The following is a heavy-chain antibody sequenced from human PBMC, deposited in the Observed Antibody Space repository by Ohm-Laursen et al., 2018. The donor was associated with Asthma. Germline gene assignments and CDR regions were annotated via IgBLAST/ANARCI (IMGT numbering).Heavy chain of an antibody. J-gene: IGHJ4*02. D-gene: IGHD1-26*01. Sequence: SVKVSCKTSGYTFNSYDINWVRQATGQGFEWMGGIYPIFGTANYAQKFQGRVTITADESTSTAYMELSSLRSEGTAVYYCARDEVEGGNGYWGQGTLVTVSS. CDR2: IYPIFGTA. CDR1: GYTFNSYD. V-gene: IGHV1-69*13. CDR3: ARDEVEGGNGY.